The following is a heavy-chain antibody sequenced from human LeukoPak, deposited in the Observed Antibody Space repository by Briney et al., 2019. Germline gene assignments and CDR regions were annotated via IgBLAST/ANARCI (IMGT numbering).Heavy chain of an antibody. CDR1: RFRFSTFP. V-gene: IGHV3-9*03. J-gene: IGHJ3*02. Sequence: PGRSLRLSCAASRFRFSTFPMGWVRQAPGKGLEWVSGISWNSGSIGYADSVKGRFTISRDNAKNSLYLQMNSLRAEDMALYYCAKASSNDAFDIWGQGTMVTVSS. D-gene: IGHD2-2*01. CDR3: AKASSNDAFDI. CDR2: ISWNSGSI.